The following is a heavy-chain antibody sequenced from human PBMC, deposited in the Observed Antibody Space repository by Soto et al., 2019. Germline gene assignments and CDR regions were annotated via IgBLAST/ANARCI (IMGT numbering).Heavy chain of an antibody. D-gene: IGHD6-6*01. CDR3: TRDQNNSSSPPGMEV. CDR1: GLTFRNYW. CDR2: INSDGSVT. V-gene: IGHV3-74*01. J-gene: IGHJ6*02. Sequence: GSLRLSWAASGLTFRNYWFHWVRQAPGKGLEWVSDINSDGSVTNYADSVKGRFTISRDNAKNTLYLQMNSLRAEDTALYYCTRDQNNSSSPPGMEVWGQGTAVTAP.